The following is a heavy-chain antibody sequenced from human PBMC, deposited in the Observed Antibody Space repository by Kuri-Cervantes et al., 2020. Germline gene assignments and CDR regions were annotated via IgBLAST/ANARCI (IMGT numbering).Heavy chain of an antibody. CDR3: ARRHLSTGAFDI. CDR1: GGSVSGGSYY. V-gene: IGHV4-61*01. CDR2: IYYSGST. D-gene: IGHD5/OR15-5a*01. Sequence: SETLSLTCTVSGGSVSGGSYYWSWIRQPPGKGLEWIGYIYYSGSTNYNPSLKSRVTISVDTSKNQFSLKLSSVTAADTAVYYCARRHLSTGAFDIWGQGTMVTVSS. J-gene: IGHJ3*02.